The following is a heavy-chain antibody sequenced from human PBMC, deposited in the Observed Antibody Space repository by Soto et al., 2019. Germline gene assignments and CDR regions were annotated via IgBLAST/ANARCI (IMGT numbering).Heavy chain of an antibody. D-gene: IGHD2-21*02. CDR1: GTTFSSYT. J-gene: IGHJ6*02. V-gene: IGHV1-69*02. CDR3: ARRRYCGPDCYSKYYYGMDV. CDR2: IIPVLGVT. Sequence: QVQLVQSGAELKNPGSSVKVSCRASGTTFSSYTVSWVRQVPGQGLEWMGRIIPVLGVTNYAPRFKGRATITADKSKTTVQMEPHTVISGATPISYCARRRYCGPDCYSKYYYGMDVWGQGATVTVSS.